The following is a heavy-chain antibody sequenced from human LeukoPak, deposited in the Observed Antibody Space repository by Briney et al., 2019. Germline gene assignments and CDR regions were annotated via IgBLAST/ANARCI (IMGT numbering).Heavy chain of an antibody. CDR1: GGSISSYY. V-gene: IGHV4-59*01. J-gene: IGHJ4*02. D-gene: IGHD3-3*01. CDR3: ARELWSGYPIFDY. CDR2: IYYSGST. Sequence: SETLSLTCTVSGGSISSYYWSWIRQPPGKGLEWIGYIYYSGSTNYNPSLKSRLTISLDTSKNQFSLKLSSVTAADSAMYYCARELWSGYPIFDYWVQGTLVTVSS.